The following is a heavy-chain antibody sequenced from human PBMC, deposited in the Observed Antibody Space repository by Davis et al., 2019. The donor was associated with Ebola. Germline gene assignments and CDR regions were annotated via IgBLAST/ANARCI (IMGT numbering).Heavy chain of an antibody. Sequence: SETLSLTCTVSGGSISSSSYYWGWIRQPPGKGLEWIGSIYYSRSTYYNPSLKSRVTISVDTSKNQFSLKLSSVTAADTAVYYCARLNRITIFGVVIIPGWFDPWGQGTLVTVSS. CDR2: IYYSRST. J-gene: IGHJ5*02. CDR1: GGSISSSSYY. D-gene: IGHD3-3*01. V-gene: IGHV4-39*01. CDR3: ARLNRITIFGVVIIPGWFDP.